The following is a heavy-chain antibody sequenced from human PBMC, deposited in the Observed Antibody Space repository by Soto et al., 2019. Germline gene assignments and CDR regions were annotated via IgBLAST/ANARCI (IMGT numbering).Heavy chain of an antibody. Sequence: GGSLRLSCAASGFTFSSYWMSWVRQAPGKGLEWVANIKQDGSEKYYVDSVKGRFTISRDNAKNSLYLQMNSLRAEDTAVYYCARAEAAAGTGGYYYYYYMDVWGKGTTVTVSS. J-gene: IGHJ6*03. CDR3: ARAEAAAGTGGYYYYYYMDV. CDR1: GFTFSSYW. V-gene: IGHV3-7*03. CDR2: IKQDGSEK. D-gene: IGHD6-13*01.